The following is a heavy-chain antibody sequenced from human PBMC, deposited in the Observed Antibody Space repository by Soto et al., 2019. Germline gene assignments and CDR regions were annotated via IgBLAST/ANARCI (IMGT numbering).Heavy chain of an antibody. CDR3: AKGTGYSSLSGSTFDY. V-gene: IGHV3-9*01. Sequence: GGSLRLSCAASGFTFDDYAMHWVRQAPGKGLEWVSGISWNSGSIGYADSVKGRFTISRDNAKNSLFLQMNSLRPEDTALYYCAKGTGYSSLSGSTFDYWGQGTLVTVSS. CDR2: ISWNSGSI. J-gene: IGHJ4*02. D-gene: IGHD4-4*01. CDR1: GFTFDDYA.